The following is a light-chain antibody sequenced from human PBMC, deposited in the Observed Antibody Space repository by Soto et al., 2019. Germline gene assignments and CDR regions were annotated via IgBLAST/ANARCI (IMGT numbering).Light chain of an antibody. Sequence: QSALTQPASVSGSPGQSITISCTGSSSDVGAYKYVSCFQQHPGKATKLIIYEVSNRPSGVYDRFSGSKSGNTASLTISGLQAEDEASYHCSTYTTTKAWVFGGGTKLNVL. J-gene: IGLJ3*02. CDR1: SSDVGAYKY. CDR2: EVS. CDR3: STYTTTKAWV. V-gene: IGLV2-14*01.